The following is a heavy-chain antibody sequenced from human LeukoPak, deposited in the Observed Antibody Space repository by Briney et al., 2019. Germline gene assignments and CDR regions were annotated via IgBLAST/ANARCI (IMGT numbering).Heavy chain of an antibody. Sequence: GGSLRLSCAASGFTFSSYSMNWVRQAPGKGLEWVSHISSSSSTIYYADSVKGRFTISRDNAKNSLYLQMNSLRDEDTAVYYCARTPSGYSGYDLGDWFDPWGQGTLVTVSS. D-gene: IGHD5-12*01. CDR2: ISSSSSTI. CDR1: GFTFSSYS. CDR3: ARTPSGYSGYDLGDWFDP. J-gene: IGHJ5*02. V-gene: IGHV3-48*02.